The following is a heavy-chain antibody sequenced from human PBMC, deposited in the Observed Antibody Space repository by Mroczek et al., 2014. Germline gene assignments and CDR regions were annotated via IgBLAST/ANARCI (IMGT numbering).Heavy chain of an antibody. CDR3: ARDRPYDSSGPNWFDP. V-gene: IGHV4-61*02. J-gene: IGHJ5*02. Sequence: QVQLQQSGPGLVKPSQTLSLTCTVSGGSISSGSYYWSWIRQPAGKGLEWIGRIYTSGSTNYNPSLKSRVTISVDTSKNQFSLKLSSVTAADTAVYYCARDRPYDSSGPNWFDPWGQGTLVTVSS. CDR2: IYTSGST. D-gene: IGHD3-22*01. CDR1: GGSISSGSYY.